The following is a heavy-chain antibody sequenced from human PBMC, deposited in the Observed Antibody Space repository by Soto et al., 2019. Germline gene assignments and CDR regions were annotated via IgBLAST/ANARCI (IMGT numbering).Heavy chain of an antibody. CDR3: ARAPPMIPFDY. J-gene: IGHJ4*02. CDR2: IRSKIYGGTT. D-gene: IGHD3-22*01. Sequence: GGSLRLSCTASGLTFGDFAMSWFRQAPGKGLEWVSFIRSKIYGGTTEYAASVKGRFTISRDDSKSIAYLQMNSLKTEDTAVYYCARAPPMIPFDYWGQGTLVTVSS. V-gene: IGHV3-49*03. CDR1: GLTFGDFA.